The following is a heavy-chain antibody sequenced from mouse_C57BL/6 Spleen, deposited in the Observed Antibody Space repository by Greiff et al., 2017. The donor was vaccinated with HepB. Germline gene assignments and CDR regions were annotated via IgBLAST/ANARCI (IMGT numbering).Heavy chain of an antibody. V-gene: IGHV5-16*01. D-gene: IGHD2-1*01. CDR1: GFNFSDYY. CDR2: INYDGSST. Sequence: EVKLVESEGGLVQPGSSMKLSCTASGFNFSDYYMAWVRQVPEKGLEWVANINYDGSSTYYLDSLKSRFIISRDNAKNILYLQMSSLKSEDTATYYCARDGNYWYFDVWGTGTTVTVSS. J-gene: IGHJ1*03. CDR3: ARDGNYWYFDV.